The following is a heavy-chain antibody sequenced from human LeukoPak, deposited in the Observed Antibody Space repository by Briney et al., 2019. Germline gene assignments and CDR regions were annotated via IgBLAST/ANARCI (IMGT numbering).Heavy chain of an antibody. D-gene: IGHD6-13*01. CDR2: ISAYNGNT. CDR1: GYTFTSYG. CDR3: ARGALSIAAAGNVNWFDP. V-gene: IGHV1-18*01. J-gene: IGHJ5*02. Sequence: ASVKVSCKASGYTFTSYGISWVRQAPGQGLEWMGWISAYNGNTNYAQKLQGRVTMTTDTSTSTAYMELRSLRSDDTAVYYCARGALSIAAAGNVNWFDPWGQGTLVTVSS.